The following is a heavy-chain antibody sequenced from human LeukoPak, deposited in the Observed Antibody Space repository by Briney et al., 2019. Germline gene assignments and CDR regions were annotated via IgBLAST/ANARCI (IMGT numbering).Heavy chain of an antibody. J-gene: IGHJ4*02. CDR3: TRPRFAGSGTVTYDY. V-gene: IGHV3-73*01. D-gene: IGHD2-15*01. CDR1: GFTFSGSA. Sequence: GGSLRLSCAASGFTFSGSAMHWVRQASGKGLEWVGRIRSKANSYATAYAASVKGRFTISRDDSKNTAYLQMSSLKTEDTAVYYCTRPRFAGSGTVTYDYWGQGTLVTVSS. CDR2: IRSKANSYAT.